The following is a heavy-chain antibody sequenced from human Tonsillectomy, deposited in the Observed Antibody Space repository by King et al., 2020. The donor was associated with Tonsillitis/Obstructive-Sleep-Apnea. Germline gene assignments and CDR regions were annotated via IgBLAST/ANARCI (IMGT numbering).Heavy chain of an antibody. J-gene: IGHJ4*02. V-gene: IGHV3-74*01. CDR1: GFTFSSYW. CDR2: INSDGSST. Sequence: VQLVESGGGLVQPGGSLRLSCAASGFTFSSYWMHWVRQAPGKGLVWVSRINSDGSSTCYADSVKGRFTISRDNAKNTLYLQMNSLRAEDTAVYYCASPQAAIDFDYWGQGTLGTVSS. CDR3: ASPQAAIDFDY. D-gene: IGHD2-2*01.